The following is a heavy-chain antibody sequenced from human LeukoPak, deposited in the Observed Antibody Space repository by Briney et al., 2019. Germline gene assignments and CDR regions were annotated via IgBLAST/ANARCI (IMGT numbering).Heavy chain of an antibody. D-gene: IGHD3-22*01. CDR1: GFAFSTYD. CDR2: ISSRGSII. CDR3: ARFSSSYYPDY. V-gene: IGHV3-48*03. J-gene: IGHJ4*02. Sequence: PGGSLRLSCAASGFAFSTYDMKCVRQPPGEGLEWFSYISSRGSIIYYADSVKGRFTISRDNAKNSLYLQMTSLSAEDTAVYYCARFSSSYYPDYWGQGTLATVCS.